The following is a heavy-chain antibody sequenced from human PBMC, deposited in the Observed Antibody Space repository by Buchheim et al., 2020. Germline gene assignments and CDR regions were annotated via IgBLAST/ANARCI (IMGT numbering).Heavy chain of an antibody. Sequence: QVQLQESGPGLVKPSQTLSLTCTVSGGSISSGDYYWSWIRQPPGKGLEWIGYIYYSGSTYYNPSLKSRVTISVDTSKNQFPLKLSSVTAADTAVYYCARAGVVVVAATVGYWFDPWGQGTL. CDR2: IYYSGST. D-gene: IGHD2-15*01. CDR1: GGSISSGDYY. V-gene: IGHV4-30-4*01. CDR3: ARAGVVVVAATVGYWFDP. J-gene: IGHJ5*02.